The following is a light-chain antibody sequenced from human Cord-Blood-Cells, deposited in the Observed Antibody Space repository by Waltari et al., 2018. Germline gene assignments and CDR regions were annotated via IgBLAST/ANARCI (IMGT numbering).Light chain of an antibody. Sequence: SSELTQDPAVSVALGQTVRITCQGDSPRSYYASWYQQTPGQAPVLVIYGKNNRPSGIPDRFSGSSSGNTASLTITGAQAEEEADYYCNSRDSSGNHLVFGGGTKLTVL. J-gene: IGLJ2*01. CDR2: GKN. CDR1: SPRSYY. CDR3: NSRDSSGNHLV. V-gene: IGLV3-19*01.